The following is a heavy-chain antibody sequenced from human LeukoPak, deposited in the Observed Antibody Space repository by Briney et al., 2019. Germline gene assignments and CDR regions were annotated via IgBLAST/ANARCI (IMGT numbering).Heavy chain of an antibody. Sequence: GGSLRLSCAASGFTFSSYGMNWVRQAPGKGPGWISYISRSGATIYYADSVKGRFTISRDNAKNSLYLQMNSLRAEDTALYYCARGYYYDSSGYSFFDYWGQGTLVTVSS. CDR3: ARGYYYDSSGYSFFDY. CDR2: ISRSGATI. CDR1: GFTFSSYG. D-gene: IGHD3-22*01. V-gene: IGHV3-48*03. J-gene: IGHJ4*02.